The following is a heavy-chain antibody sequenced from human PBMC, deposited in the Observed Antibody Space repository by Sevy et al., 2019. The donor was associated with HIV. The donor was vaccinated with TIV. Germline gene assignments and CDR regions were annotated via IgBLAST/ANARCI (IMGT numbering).Heavy chain of an antibody. V-gene: IGHV4-59*13. CDR2: IYFSGTT. D-gene: IGHD3-10*01. J-gene: IGHJ4*02. CDR3: ARGGDFYASGSYSPLAF. CDR1: GGSISTYY. Sequence: SETLSLTCSVSGGSISTYYWSWIRQSPGQGLEWIGNIYFSGTTNYNPSLKSRVAISVDTSKEQFSLELSSVTAADAALYYCARGGDFYASGSYSPLAFWGQGILVTVSS.